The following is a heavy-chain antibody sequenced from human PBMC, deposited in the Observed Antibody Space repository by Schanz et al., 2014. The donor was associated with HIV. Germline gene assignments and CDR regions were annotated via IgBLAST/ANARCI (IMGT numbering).Heavy chain of an antibody. CDR3: VRGLLFQGFFDS. J-gene: IGHJ4*02. CDR2: IWFDGSNK. CDR1: GFTFSTYV. Sequence: QVQLVESGGGVVQPGRSLRLSCAASGFTFSTYVMHWVRQAPGKGLEGVAIIWFDGSNKYYADSVRGRFTISRDNSKNTLYLQMNSLRAEDTAVYYCVRGLLFQGFFDSWGQGALVTVSS. D-gene: IGHD3-10*01. V-gene: IGHV3-33*01.